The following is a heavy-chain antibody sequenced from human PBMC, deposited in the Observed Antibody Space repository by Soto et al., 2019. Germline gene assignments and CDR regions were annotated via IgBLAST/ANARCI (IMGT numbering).Heavy chain of an antibody. D-gene: IGHD6-19*01. V-gene: IGHV4-59*12. CDR3: ARFSGSYYYAMDV. Sequence: PSETLSLTCTVSGGSIRSYYWSWIRQPPGKGLEWIGYIYYSGSTNYKPSLKRRVTISVDTSKNQFSLQLKSVTAADTALYYCARFSGSYYYAMDVWGQGSTVTVSS. J-gene: IGHJ6*02. CDR2: IYYSGST. CDR1: GGSIRSYY.